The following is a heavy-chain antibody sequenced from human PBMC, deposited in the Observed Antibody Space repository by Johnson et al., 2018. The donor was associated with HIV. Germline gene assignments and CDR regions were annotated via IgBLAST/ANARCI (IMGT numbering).Heavy chain of an antibody. Sequence: VQLVESGGGLVQPGRSLRLSCTASGFTFSSYAMHWVRQAPGKGLEWVAVISYDGSNKYYADSVKGRFTISRDNSRNTLYLQMNSLRAEDTAVYYCARESALTGDSLGFDIWGQGTMVTVSS. CDR2: ISYDGSNK. V-gene: IGHV3-30-3*01. CDR3: ARESALTGDSLGFDI. D-gene: IGHD7-27*01. J-gene: IGHJ3*02. CDR1: GFTFSSYA.